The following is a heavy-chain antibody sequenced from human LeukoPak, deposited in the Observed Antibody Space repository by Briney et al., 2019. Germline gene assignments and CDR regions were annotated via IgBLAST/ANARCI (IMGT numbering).Heavy chain of an antibody. V-gene: IGHV1-2*02. Sequence: ASVKVSCKDSRCPFNGLSMHWARQAPGRGLEWMGCINPNSGGTYYAQKFQDRVIMTRDTSISTAYMELSRLRSDDTAMYYCARGHNFMITVGGLIVDWGQGTLVTVSS. CDR1: RCPFNGLS. D-gene: IGHD3-16*02. CDR2: INPNSGGT. CDR3: ARGHNFMITVGGLIVD. J-gene: IGHJ4*02.